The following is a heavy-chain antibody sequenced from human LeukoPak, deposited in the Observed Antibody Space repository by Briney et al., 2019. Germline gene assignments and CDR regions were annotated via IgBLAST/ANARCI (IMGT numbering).Heavy chain of an antibody. J-gene: IGHJ4*02. V-gene: IGHV1-18*01. D-gene: IGHD6-13*01. CDR1: GYTFTSYG. CDR2: ISAYNGNT. CDR3: AREFPPYSSSWSPFDY. Sequence: ASVKVSCKASGYTFTSYGISWVRQAPGQGLEWMGWISAYNGNTNYAQKLQGRVTMTTDTSTSTAYMELRSLRSDDTAVYYCAREFPPYSSSWSPFDYWGQGTLVTVSS.